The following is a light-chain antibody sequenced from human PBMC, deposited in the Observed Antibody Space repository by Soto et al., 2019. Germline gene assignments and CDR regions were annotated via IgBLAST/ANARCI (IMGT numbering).Light chain of an antibody. V-gene: IGKV1-6*01. J-gene: IGKJ1*01. CDR2: AAS. CDR3: QQSYRTPRT. Sequence: AIHITPSPSSLSASVGDRVTTTCRASQGIRNDLGWYQQKPGKAPKLLIYAASSLQSGVPSRFSGSGSGTDFTLTISSLQPEDFATYYCQQSYRTPRTCGQGTRWIS. CDR1: QGIRND.